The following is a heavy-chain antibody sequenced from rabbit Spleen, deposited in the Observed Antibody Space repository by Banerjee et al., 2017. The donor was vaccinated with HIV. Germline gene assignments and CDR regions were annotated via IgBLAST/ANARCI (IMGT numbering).Heavy chain of an antibody. CDR3: ARDGAGSSYFNL. V-gene: IGHV1S7*01. D-gene: IGHD8-1*01. Sequence: QLEESAGGLVQPGGSLKLSCKASGFTLSSYYMNWVRQAPGKGLEWIGYIDPVFGITYYANWVNGRFSISRENAQNTVLLQMTSLTAADTATYFCARDGAGSSYFNLWGPGTLVTVS. CDR1: GFTLSSYY. CDR2: IDPVFGIT. J-gene: IGHJ4*01.